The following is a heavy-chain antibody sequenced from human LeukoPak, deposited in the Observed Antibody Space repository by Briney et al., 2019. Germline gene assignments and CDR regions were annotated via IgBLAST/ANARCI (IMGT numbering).Heavy chain of an antibody. CDR1: GGSISSGGYS. J-gene: IGHJ5*02. V-gene: IGHV4-30-2*01. CDR3: ARGSRGNWFDP. CDR2: IYHSGST. Sequence: SQTLSLTCAASGGSISSGGYSWSWIRQPPGKGLEWIGYIYHSGSTYYNPSLKSRVTISVDRSKNQFSLKLSSVTAADTAVYYCARGSRGNWFDPWGQGTLVTVSS.